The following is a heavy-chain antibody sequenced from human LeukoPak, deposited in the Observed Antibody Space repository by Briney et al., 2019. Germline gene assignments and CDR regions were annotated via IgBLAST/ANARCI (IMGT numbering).Heavy chain of an antibody. CDR3: ATIRAYTSGWYPARGIDY. CDR1: GGSISSNTYY. CDR2: IYYTGST. Sequence: SETLSFTCAVSGGSISSNTYYWGWIRQPPGKGLEWIGSIYYTGSTYYNPSLKSRVTISVDTSKNQFSLNLSSVTAADTAVYFCATIRAYTSGWYPARGIDYWGQGTLVTVSS. J-gene: IGHJ4*02. D-gene: IGHD6-19*01. V-gene: IGHV4-39*01.